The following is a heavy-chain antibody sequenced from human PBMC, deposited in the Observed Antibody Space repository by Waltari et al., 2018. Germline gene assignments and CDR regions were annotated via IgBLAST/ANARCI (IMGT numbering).Heavy chain of an antibody. Sequence: EVQLVESGGGLVQPGGSLRLSCVSSGFTFSNYNMNWVRQAPGKGLEWVSNIISSSSSKEYADSVEGRFTVSRDNAKNTLYLQMNNLRAEDTAVYYCTRGAFDSWGQGTLVTVSS. CDR2: IISSSSSK. J-gene: IGHJ4*02. CDR1: GFTFSNYN. V-gene: IGHV3-48*03. CDR3: TRGAFDS.